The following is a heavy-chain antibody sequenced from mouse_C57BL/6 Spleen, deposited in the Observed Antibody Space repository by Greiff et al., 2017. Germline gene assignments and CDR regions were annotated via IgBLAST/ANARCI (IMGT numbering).Heavy chain of an antibody. CDR2: INPNNGGT. Sequence: EVQLQQSGPELVKPGASVKISCKASGYTFTDYYMNWVKQSHGKSLEWIGDINPNNGGTSYNQKFKGKATLTVDKSSSTAYMELRSLTSADSAVYYCARSGRTTYFDYWGQGTTLTVSS. J-gene: IGHJ2*01. V-gene: IGHV1-26*01. D-gene: IGHD3-1*01. CDR3: ARSGRTTYFDY. CDR1: GYTFTDYY.